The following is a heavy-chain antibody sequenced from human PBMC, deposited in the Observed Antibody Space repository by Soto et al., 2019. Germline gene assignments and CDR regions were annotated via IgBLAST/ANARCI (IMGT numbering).Heavy chain of an antibody. CDR3: ARVTYYYDSSGWFDP. D-gene: IGHD3-22*01. CDR2: INPSGGST. V-gene: IGHV1-46*01. CDR1: GYTFTSYY. Sequence: GASVKVSCKASGYTFTSYYMHWVRQAPGQGLEWMGIINPSGGSTSYAQKFQGRVTMTRDTSTSTVYMELSSLRSEDTAVYYCARVTYYYDSSGWFDPWGQGTQVTVSS. J-gene: IGHJ5*02.